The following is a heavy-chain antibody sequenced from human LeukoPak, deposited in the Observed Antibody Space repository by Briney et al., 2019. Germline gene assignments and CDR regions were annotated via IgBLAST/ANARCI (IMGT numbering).Heavy chain of an antibody. CDR2: ICPGDSDT. J-gene: IGHJ4*02. Sequence: GESLKISCKGSGYSFTSYWIGWVRQMPGKGLEWMGIICPGDSDTRYSPSFQGQVTISADKSTSTAYLQWRSLKASDTAIYYCARGSIAAAGLSYFDYWGQGTLVTVSS. V-gene: IGHV5-51*01. D-gene: IGHD6-13*01. CDR3: ARGSIAAAGLSYFDY. CDR1: GYSFTSYW.